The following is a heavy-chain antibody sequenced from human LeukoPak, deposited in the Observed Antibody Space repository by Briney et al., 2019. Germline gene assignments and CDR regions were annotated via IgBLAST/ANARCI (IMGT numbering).Heavy chain of an antibody. Sequence: GGSLRLSCAPSGLPLSIYSMNWVRGSPGEGVECVSSIRSSSSYIYYADSVKGRFTNYRDNAKNSLYLQMNSLRAEDTAVYYCARDRGYSYGHDYWGQGTLVTVSS. CDR3: ARDRGYSYGHDY. V-gene: IGHV3-21*01. CDR1: GLPLSIYS. CDR2: IRSSSSYI. J-gene: IGHJ4*02. D-gene: IGHD5-18*01.